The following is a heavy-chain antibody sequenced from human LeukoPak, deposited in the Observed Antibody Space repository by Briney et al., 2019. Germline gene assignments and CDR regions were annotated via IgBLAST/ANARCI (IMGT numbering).Heavy chain of an antibody. CDR1: GGSSSGYY. D-gene: IGHD3-16*02. CDR3: ARNFVWGSYRYFAFDI. J-gene: IGHJ3*02. V-gene: IGHV4-34*01. Sequence: SETLSLTCAVYGGSSSGYYWSWIRQPPGKGLEWIGEINQSGSTNQNPSLKSRVTISVDTSKNQFSLKPSSVTAADTAVYYCARNFVWGSYRYFAFDIWGQGTMVTVSS. CDR2: INQSGST.